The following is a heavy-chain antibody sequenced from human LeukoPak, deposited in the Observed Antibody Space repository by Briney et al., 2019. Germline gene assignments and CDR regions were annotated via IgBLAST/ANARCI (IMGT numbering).Heavy chain of an antibody. CDR1: GGTFSSYA. CDR2: IIPIFGTA. CDR3: ARVAPKAGLYDSSRGSGPFDY. J-gene: IGHJ4*02. Sequence: ASVKVSCKASGGTFSSYAISWVRQAPGQGLEWMGGIIPIFGTANYAQKFQGRVTITTDESTSTAYMELSSLRSEDTAVYYCARVAPKAGLYDSSRGSGPFDYWGQGTLVTVSS. D-gene: IGHD3-22*01. V-gene: IGHV1-69*05.